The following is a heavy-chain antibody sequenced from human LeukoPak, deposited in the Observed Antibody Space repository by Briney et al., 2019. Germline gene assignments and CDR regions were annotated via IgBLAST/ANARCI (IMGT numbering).Heavy chain of an antibody. D-gene: IGHD1-26*01. CDR2: ISSSGSTI. V-gene: IGHV3-48*03. CDR1: GFTFSSYE. J-gene: IGHJ4*02. Sequence: GGSLRLSCAASGFTFSSYEMNWVRQAPGKGLEWVSYISSSGSTIYYADSVKGRFTITRDNAKNSLYLQMNSLRAEDTAVYYCARTGSYSFLYFDYWGQGTLVTVSS. CDR3: ARTGSYSFLYFDY.